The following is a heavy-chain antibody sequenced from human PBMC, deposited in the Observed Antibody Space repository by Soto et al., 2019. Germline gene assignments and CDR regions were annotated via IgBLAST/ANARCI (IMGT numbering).Heavy chain of an antibody. Sequence: SLRLSCAASGFTFRSYTMSWVRQAPGKGLEWVSSIIGGNGDTFYAASVTGRFTISRDISKSTLYLQMNGLRVEDTAIYYCAKDKEPDGVWDIDGWGPGTLVTVSS. CDR1: GFTFRSYT. CDR3: AKDKEPDGVWDIDG. J-gene: IGHJ4*01. D-gene: IGHD4-17*01. CDR2: IIGGNGDT. V-gene: IGHV3-23*01.